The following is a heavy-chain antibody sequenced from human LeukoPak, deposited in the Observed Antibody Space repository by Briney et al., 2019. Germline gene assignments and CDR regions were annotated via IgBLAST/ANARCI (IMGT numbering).Heavy chain of an antibody. CDR2: IYYSGST. CDR1: GDSISSYY. V-gene: IGHV4-59*01. J-gene: IGHJ3*02. Sequence: SETLSLTCTVSGDSISSYYWSWIRQPPGKGLEWIGYIYYSGSTNYNPSLKSRLTISVDTSKNQFSLKLTSVTAADTAVYYCARDRYLDWFHAFDIWGQGTMVTVSS. D-gene: IGHD3-9*01. CDR3: ARDRYLDWFHAFDI.